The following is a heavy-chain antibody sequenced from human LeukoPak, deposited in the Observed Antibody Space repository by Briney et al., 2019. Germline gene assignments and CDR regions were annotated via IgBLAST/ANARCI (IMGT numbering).Heavy chain of an antibody. Sequence: PSETLSLTCAVYGGSFSGYYWSWIRQPPGRGLEWIGEINHSGSTNYNPSLKSRVTISVDTSKNQFSLKLSSVTAADTAVYYCARGLHDILTAWFDPWGQGTRVTVSS. CDR3: ARGLHDILTAWFDP. CDR2: INHSGST. J-gene: IGHJ5*02. CDR1: GGSFSGYY. V-gene: IGHV4-34*01. D-gene: IGHD3-9*01.